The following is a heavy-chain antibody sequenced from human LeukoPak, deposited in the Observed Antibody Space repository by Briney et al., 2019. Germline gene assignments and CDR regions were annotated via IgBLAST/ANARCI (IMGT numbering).Heavy chain of an antibody. J-gene: IGHJ6*02. Sequence: GGSLRLSCTASGFTFSSYGMHWVRQAPGKGLEWVAVISYDGSNKYYADSVKGRFTISRDNSKNTLYVQVNSLRAEDTAVYYCAQSGGTDVWGQGTTVTVSS. V-gene: IGHV3-30*03. CDR3: AQSGGTDV. CDR1: GFTFSSYG. CDR2: ISYDGSNK.